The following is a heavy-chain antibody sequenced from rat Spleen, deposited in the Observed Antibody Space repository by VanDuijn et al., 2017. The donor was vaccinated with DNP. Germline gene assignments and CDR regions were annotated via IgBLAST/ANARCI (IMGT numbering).Heavy chain of an antibody. J-gene: IGHJ1*01. CDR2: MWYDGDT. CDR3: ARHSPRRVWGYFDF. V-gene: IGHV2-34*01. Sequence: QVHLKESGPGLVQPSETLSPTCTFSGFSLTSCSVTWVRQPSGGSPEWMGKMWYDGDTVYNSALKSRLSISRDTSKNQLFLKMNSLRPEDTGTYYCARHSPRRVWGYFDFWGPGTMVTVSS. D-gene: IGHD1-11*01. CDR1: GFSLTSCS.